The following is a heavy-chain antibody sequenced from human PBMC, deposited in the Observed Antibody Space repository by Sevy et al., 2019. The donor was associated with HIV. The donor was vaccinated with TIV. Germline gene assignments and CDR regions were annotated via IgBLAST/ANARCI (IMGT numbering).Heavy chain of an antibody. CDR2: INQDGSQK. Sequence: GGSLRLSCAASGFTFSDYFMGWVRKAPGKGLEWIANINQDGSQKNYVDSVKGRFTITRDNAKNLFSLPMNSLRVDDTAVYYCARELWPGDYWGQGTLVTVSS. J-gene: IGHJ4*02. D-gene: IGHD2-21*01. V-gene: IGHV3-7*01. CDR3: ARELWPGDY. CDR1: GFTFSDYF.